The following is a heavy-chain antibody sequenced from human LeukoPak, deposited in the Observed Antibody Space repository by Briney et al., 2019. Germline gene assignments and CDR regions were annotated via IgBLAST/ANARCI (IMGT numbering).Heavy chain of an antibody. CDR1: GFTFSSYG. CDR3: AKQDYGDSGPGGY. D-gene: IGHD4-17*01. V-gene: IGHV3-23*01. CDR2: ISGSGGST. Sequence: PPGGSLRLSCTASGFTFSSYGMSWVRQAPGKGLEWVSAISGSGGSTYYADSVKGRFTISRDNSKNTLYLQMNSLRAEDTAVYYCAKQDYGDSGPGGYWGQGTLVTVSS. J-gene: IGHJ4*02.